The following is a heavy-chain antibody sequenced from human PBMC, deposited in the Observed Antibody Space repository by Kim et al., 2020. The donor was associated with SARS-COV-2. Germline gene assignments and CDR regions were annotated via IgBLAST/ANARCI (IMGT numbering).Heavy chain of an antibody. CDR2: INGDGSIT. CDR1: GFIFRDSW. J-gene: IGHJ1*01. V-gene: IGHV3-74*01. CDR3: VRFQQAS. Sequence: GGSLRLSCAASGFIFRDSWMNWVRQVPGKGPVWVSRINGDGSITTYADSVKGRFTISRDNAKSTVYLQMNSLRADDTAMYYCVRFQQASWGQGTLVTFCS. D-gene: IGHD2-2*01.